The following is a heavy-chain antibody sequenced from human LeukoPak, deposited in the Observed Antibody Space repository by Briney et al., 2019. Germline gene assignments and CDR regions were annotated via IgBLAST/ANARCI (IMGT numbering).Heavy chain of an antibody. J-gene: IGHJ4*02. CDR1: GFAFSGYN. Sequence: GGSLRLSCAASGFAFSGYNMNWVRQAPGKGLEWVSSITSSGTYIYYADSVKGRFTISRDNARNSLYLQMNSLRAEDTAVYYCARDRSGTYVDYFDSWGQGTLVTASS. CDR2: ITSSGTYI. CDR3: ARDRSGTYVDYFDS. D-gene: IGHD3-16*01. V-gene: IGHV3-21*01.